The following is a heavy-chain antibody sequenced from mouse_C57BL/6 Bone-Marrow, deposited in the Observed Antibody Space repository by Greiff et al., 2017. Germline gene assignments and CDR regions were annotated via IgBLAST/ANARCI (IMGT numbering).Heavy chain of an antibody. Sequence: QVQLQQSGAELARPGASVKLSCKASGYTFTSYGISWVKQRTGQGLEWIGEIYPRSGNTYYNEKFKGKATLTADKSSSTAYMELRSLTSEDSAVYLCERHFYYDGRSHWYFDVGGTGTTVTVSS. CDR2: IYPRSGNT. D-gene: IGHD1-1*01. V-gene: IGHV1-81*01. CDR3: ERHFYYDGRSHWYFDV. J-gene: IGHJ1*03. CDR1: GYTFTSYG.